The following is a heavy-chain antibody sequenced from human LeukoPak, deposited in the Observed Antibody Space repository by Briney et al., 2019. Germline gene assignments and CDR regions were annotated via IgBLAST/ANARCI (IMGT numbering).Heavy chain of an antibody. CDR1: GFTLSSYW. J-gene: IGHJ3*02. D-gene: IGHD4-17*01. CDR3: ARGVTTGVDAFDI. Sequence: GGSLRLSCAASGFTLSSYWMTWVRQAPGKGLEWVANIKLDGSEKYYVDSVKGRFTISRDNAKNSLYLEMNSLRAEDTAVYYCARGVTTGVDAFDIWGQGTMVTVSS. CDR2: IKLDGSEK. V-gene: IGHV3-7*01.